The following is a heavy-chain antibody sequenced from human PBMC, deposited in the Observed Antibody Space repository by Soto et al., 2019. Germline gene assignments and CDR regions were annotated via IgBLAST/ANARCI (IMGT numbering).Heavy chain of an antibody. CDR2: INPSGGSP. Sequence: QVQLVQSGAEVKKPGPSVKVSGKAPGYPLTSYYMPWVRQAPGQGLEWMGIINPSGGSPSYAQKFQGRVTMTRDTSTSTVYMELSSLRSEDTAVYYCARDRDSSGWYQGGEVGYWGQGTLVTVSS. D-gene: IGHD6-19*01. CDR3: ARDRDSSGWYQGGEVGY. V-gene: IGHV1-46*03. J-gene: IGHJ4*02. CDR1: GYPLTSYY.